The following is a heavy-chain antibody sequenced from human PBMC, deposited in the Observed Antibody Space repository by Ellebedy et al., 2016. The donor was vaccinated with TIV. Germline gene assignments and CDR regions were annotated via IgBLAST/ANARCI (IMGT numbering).Heavy chain of an antibody. CDR1: GFIFSSYS. J-gene: IGHJ4*02. Sequence: PGGSLRLSCAVSGFIFSSYSMNWFRQAPGKGLEWVSYISYDGRGTYYADSVKGRFTISRDDAKDSLYLQMNSLRDEDTAVYYCVRDDERQPYRHADSWGQGTLVTVTS. V-gene: IGHV3-48*02. CDR2: ISYDGRGT. D-gene: IGHD6-13*01. CDR3: VRDDERQPYRHADS.